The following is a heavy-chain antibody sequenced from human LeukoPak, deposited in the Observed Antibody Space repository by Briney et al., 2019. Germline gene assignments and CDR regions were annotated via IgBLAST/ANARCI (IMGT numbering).Heavy chain of an antibody. CDR1: GFTFSSYW. V-gene: IGHV3-7*01. CDR2: IKQDGSEK. D-gene: IGHD3-16*02. Sequence: PGGSLRLSCAASGFTFSSYWMSWVRQAPGKGLEWVANIKQDGSEKYYVDSVKGRFTISRDNAKNSLYLQMNSLRAEDTAVYYCARGKWRITFGGVIVIPDYWGQGTLVTVSS. J-gene: IGHJ4*02. CDR3: ARGKWRITFGGVIVIPDY.